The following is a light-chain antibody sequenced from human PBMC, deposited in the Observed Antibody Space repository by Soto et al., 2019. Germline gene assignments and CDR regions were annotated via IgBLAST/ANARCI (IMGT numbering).Light chain of an antibody. CDR3: QHYADWPLT. V-gene: IGKV3-15*01. Sequence: EIVLTQSPATLSVSPGEGATLSCRASQGVGITLAWYQQKPGQTLRLLIYGASTRATGVPARFSGSGSGTDFILTINSLQSEDFAVYYCQHYADWPLTFGGGTKIESK. CDR2: GAS. J-gene: IGKJ4*01. CDR1: QGVGIT.